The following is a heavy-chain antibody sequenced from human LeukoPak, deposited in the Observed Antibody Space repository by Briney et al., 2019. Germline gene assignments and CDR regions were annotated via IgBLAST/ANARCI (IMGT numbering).Heavy chain of an antibody. CDR3: ARVEPLYNWNFHDAFDI. J-gene: IGHJ3*02. CDR1: GYTXTIYG. V-gene: IGHV1-18*01. CDR2: MSAYNGNR. Sequence: GASVTVSCKASGYTXTIYGISWVRQAPGQGVEGMGWMSAYNGNRNYAQKLQGRITMTSDTSTSTAYMALRSLRSDDTAVYYCARVEPLYNWNFHDAFDIWGQGTMVTVSS. D-gene: IGHD1-7*01.